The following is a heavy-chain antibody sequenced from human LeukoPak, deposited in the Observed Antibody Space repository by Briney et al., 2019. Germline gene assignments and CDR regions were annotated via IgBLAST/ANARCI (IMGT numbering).Heavy chain of an antibody. V-gene: IGHV1-69-2*01. D-gene: IGHD6-13*01. CDR3: ARGPERQQQDY. CDR1: GYTFTDYY. J-gene: IGHJ4*02. CDR2: VDPEDGET. Sequence: ASVKVSCKASGYTFTDYYMHWVQQAPGKGLEWMGRVDPEDGETIYAEKFQGRVTITADMSTDTAYMELSSLRSEDTAVYYCARGPERQQQDYWGQGTLVTVSS.